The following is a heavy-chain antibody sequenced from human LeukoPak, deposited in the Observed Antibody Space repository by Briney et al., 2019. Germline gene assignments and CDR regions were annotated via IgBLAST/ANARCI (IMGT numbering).Heavy chain of an antibody. CDR2: IWYDGSNK. Sequence: AGGSLRLSCAASGFTFSSYWMSWVRQAPGKGLEWVAVIWYDGSNKYYADSVKGRFTISRDNSKNTLYLQMNSLRAEDTAVYYCARDSVYYDSSGYYYGDYFDYWGQGTLVTVSS. CDR1: GFTFSSYW. CDR3: ARDSVYYDSSGYYYGDYFDY. V-gene: IGHV3-33*08. D-gene: IGHD3-22*01. J-gene: IGHJ4*02.